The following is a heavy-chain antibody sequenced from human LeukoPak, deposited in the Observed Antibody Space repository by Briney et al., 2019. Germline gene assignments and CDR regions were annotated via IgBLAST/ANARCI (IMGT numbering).Heavy chain of an antibody. CDR1: GFTFDDYA. J-gene: IGHJ1*01. Sequence: GGSLRLSCAASGFTFDDYAMHWVRQAPGKGLEWVSVISWNSGSIGYADSVKGRFTISRDNAKNSLYLQMNSLRAEDTALYYCAKGENDYDSSGYYYEVYFQHWGQGTLVTVSS. CDR3: AKGENDYDSSGYYYEVYFQH. V-gene: IGHV3-9*01. D-gene: IGHD3-22*01. CDR2: ISWNSGSI.